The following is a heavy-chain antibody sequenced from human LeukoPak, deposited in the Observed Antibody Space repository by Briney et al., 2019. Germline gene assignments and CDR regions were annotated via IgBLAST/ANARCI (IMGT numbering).Heavy chain of an antibody. Sequence: GGSLRLSCAASGFSFSTYGMHWVRQAPGKGLEWVAVVSYDGSKKYYADSVKGRVTISRDNVKNMLYLQMNSLRTDDMAVYYCARALGDRGYFDYWGQGTLVIVSS. J-gene: IGHJ4*02. D-gene: IGHD3-16*01. CDR2: VSYDGSKK. V-gene: IGHV3-30*03. CDR1: GFSFSTYG. CDR3: ARALGDRGYFDY.